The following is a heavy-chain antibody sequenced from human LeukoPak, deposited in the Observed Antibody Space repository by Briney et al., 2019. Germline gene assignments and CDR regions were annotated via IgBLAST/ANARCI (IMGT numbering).Heavy chain of an antibody. J-gene: IGHJ4*02. D-gene: IGHD3-10*01. Sequence: GGSLRLSCAASGFTFSSYGMHWVRQAPGKGLEWVAVIWYDGSNKYYADSVKGRFTISRDNSKNTLYLQMNSLRAEDTAVYYCARGTSGVLLWFGESGGYFDYWGQGTLVTVSS. V-gene: IGHV3-33*01. CDR1: GFTFSSYG. CDR2: IWYDGSNK. CDR3: ARGTSGVLLWFGESGGYFDY.